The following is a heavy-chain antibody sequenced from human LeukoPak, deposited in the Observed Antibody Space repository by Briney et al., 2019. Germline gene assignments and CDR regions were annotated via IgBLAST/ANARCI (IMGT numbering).Heavy chain of an antibody. CDR1: GFTFSDFY. CDR3: ARGLVWFRESPLGV. V-gene: IGHV3-11*01. Sequence: PGGSLRLSCAASGFTFSDFYMSWIRQAPGRGLEWVSYISSSGSTIYYADSVKGRFTISRDNAKNSLYLQMNSLRAEDTAVYYCARGLVWFRESPLGVWGQGTTVTVSS. J-gene: IGHJ6*02. D-gene: IGHD3-10*01. CDR2: ISSSGSTI.